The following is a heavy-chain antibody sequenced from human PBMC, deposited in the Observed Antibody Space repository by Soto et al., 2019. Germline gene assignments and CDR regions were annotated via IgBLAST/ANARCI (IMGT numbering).Heavy chain of an antibody. CDR1: GYSFTSYW. Sequence: GKSLKISCKGSGYSFTSYWISWVRQMPGKGLEWMGRIDPSDSYTNYSPSFQGHVTISADKSISTAYLQWSSLKASDTAMYYCAGWGDTAYAFDIWGQGTMVTVSS. D-gene: IGHD5-18*01. CDR2: IDPSDSYT. J-gene: IGHJ3*02. V-gene: IGHV5-10-1*01. CDR3: AGWGDTAYAFDI.